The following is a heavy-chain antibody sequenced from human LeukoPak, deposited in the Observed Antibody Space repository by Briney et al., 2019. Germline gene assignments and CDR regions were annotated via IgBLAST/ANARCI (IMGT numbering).Heavy chain of an antibody. J-gene: IGHJ4*02. D-gene: IGHD6-13*01. V-gene: IGHV4-31*03. CDR3: ARVPEYSSSWYFDY. Sequence: SETLSLTCTVSGGSISSGGYYWSWIRQHPGTGLEWIGYIYYSGSTYYNPSLKSRVTISVDTSKNQFSLKLSSVTAADTAVYYCARVPEYSSSWYFDYWGQGTLVTVSS. CDR2: IYYSGST. CDR1: GGSISSGGYY.